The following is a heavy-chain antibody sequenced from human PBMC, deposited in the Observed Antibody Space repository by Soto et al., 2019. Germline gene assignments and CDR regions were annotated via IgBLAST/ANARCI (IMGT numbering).Heavy chain of an antibody. CDR2: IIPIFGTA. J-gene: IGHJ6*02. Sequence: QVQLVQSGAEVKKPGSSVKVSCKASGGTSSSYAISWVRQAPGQGLEWMGGIIPIFGTANYAQKFQGRVTITADESTSTAYMELSSLRSEDTAVYYCARAPVGDGSYYYYYGMDVWGQGTTVTVSS. CDR1: GGTSSSYA. CDR3: ARAPVGDGSYYYYYGMDV. V-gene: IGHV1-69*01. D-gene: IGHD1-26*01.